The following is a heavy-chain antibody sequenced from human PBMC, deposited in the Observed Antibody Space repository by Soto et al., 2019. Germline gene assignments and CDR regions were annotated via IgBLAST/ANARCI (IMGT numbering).Heavy chain of an antibody. Sequence: QLQLVQSGAEVKKPGASVKVSCKASGYTFTSYDINWVRQATGQGLEWMGWMNPNSGNTGYAQKVQGRVTMTRTTSISTAYMELRSLRSKDTAVYYCARGATRFSSGNYGYWGQGTLVTVSS. CDR3: ARGATRFSSGNYGY. J-gene: IGHJ4*02. CDR2: MNPNSGNT. D-gene: IGHD3-3*01. CDR1: GYTFTSYD. V-gene: IGHV1-8*01.